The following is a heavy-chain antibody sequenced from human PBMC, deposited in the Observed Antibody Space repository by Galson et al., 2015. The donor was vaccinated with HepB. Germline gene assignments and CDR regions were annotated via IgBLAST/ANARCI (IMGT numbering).Heavy chain of an antibody. CDR3: ARVWVVVAALDY. V-gene: IGHV3-30*04. CDR2: ISYDGSNK. Sequence: SLRLSCAASGFTFSSYAMHWVRQAPGKGLEWVAVISYDGSNKYYADSVKGRFTISRDNSKNTLYLQMNSLRAEDTAVYYCARVWVVVAALDYWGQGTLVTVSS. CDR1: GFTFSSYA. D-gene: IGHD2-15*01. J-gene: IGHJ4*02.